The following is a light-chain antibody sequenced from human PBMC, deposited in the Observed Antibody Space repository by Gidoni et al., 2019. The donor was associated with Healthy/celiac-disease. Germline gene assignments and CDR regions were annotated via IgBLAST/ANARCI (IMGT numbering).Light chain of an antibody. V-gene: IGKV1-5*03. Sequence: DIQMTQSPSTLSPSVGDRVTITCRASQSISTWLAWYQQKPGKAPKHLIYKASSLESGVPSRFSGSGSGTEFTLTISSLQPDDFATYYCQQYNSYSWTFGQXTKVEIK. CDR2: KAS. J-gene: IGKJ1*01. CDR3: QQYNSYSWT. CDR1: QSISTW.